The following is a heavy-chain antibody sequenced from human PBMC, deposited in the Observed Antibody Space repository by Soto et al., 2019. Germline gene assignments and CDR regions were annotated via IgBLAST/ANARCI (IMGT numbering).Heavy chain of an antibody. V-gene: IGHV3-74*01. CDR1: GFTFSSHW. Sequence: EVQLVESGGGLVQPGGSLRLSCVASGFTFSSHWMHWVRQAPGKGPVWVSRIRGDGSSTAYADSVKGRFAISRDNAKNTLYLQMISLRAEDTAVYYCAREIIAVIGTIRWFDPWGQGTLVTVSS. D-gene: IGHD6-19*01. J-gene: IGHJ5*02. CDR3: AREIIAVIGTIRWFDP. CDR2: IRGDGSST.